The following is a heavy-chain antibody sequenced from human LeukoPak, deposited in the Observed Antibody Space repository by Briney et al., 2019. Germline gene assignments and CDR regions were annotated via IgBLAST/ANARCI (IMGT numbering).Heavy chain of an antibody. Sequence: SETLSLTCTVSGGSISSSSYYWGWIRQPPGKGLEWIGSIYYSGSTYYNPSLKSRVTISVDTSKNQFSLKLSPVTAADTAVYYCARDYAFDIWGQGTMVTVSS. J-gene: IGHJ3*02. CDR3: ARDYAFDI. CDR2: IYYSGST. V-gene: IGHV4-39*07. CDR1: GGSISSSSYY.